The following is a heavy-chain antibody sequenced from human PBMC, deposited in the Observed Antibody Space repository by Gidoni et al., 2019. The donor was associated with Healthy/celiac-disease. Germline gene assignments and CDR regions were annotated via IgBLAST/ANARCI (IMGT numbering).Heavy chain of an antibody. Sequence: EVQLVESGGGLVQPGGSLRLSCAASGFTFSSYSMNWVRQAPGKGLEWVSYISSSSSTIYYADSVKGRFTISRDNAKNSLYLQMNSLRDEDTAVYYCARDRDQWVVGDAFDIWGQGTMVTVSS. CDR3: ARDRDQWVVGDAFDI. CDR2: ISSSSSTI. D-gene: IGHD2-2*01. J-gene: IGHJ3*02. CDR1: GFTFSSYS. V-gene: IGHV3-48*02.